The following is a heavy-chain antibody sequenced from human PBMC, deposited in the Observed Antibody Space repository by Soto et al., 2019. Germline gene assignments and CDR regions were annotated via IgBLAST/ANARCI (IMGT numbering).Heavy chain of an antibody. D-gene: IGHD6-13*01. CDR3: ARERSAAGTGWFDP. CDR1: GYTFTSYD. J-gene: IGHJ5*02. V-gene: IGHV1-8*01. Sequence: QVQLVQSGAEVKKSGASVKVSCKASGYTFTSYDINSVRQATGQGLEWMGWMNPNSGNTGYAQKFQGRVSMTRNTSISTAYMELSSLRYEDTAVYYCARERSAAGTGWFDPWRQGTLVTVSS. CDR2: MNPNSGNT.